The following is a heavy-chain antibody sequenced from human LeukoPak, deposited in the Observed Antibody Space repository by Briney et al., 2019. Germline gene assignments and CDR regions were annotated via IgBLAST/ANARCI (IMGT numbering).Heavy chain of an antibody. V-gene: IGHV1-18*01. CDR2: ISGYNDKT. CDR1: GYTFTSYG. D-gene: IGHD4-17*01. J-gene: IGHJ4*02. Sequence: VASVKVSCKASGYTFTSYGISWVRQAPGQGLEWMGGISGYNDKTEYAQRVQGRFTITTDTSTSTAYMELRSLRSDGTAVYYCARDGGLNGDRLDYWGQGTLVTVSS. CDR3: ARDGGLNGDRLDY.